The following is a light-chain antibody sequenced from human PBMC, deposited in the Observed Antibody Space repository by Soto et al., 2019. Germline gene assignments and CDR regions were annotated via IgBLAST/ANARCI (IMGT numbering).Light chain of an antibody. Sequence: PGERATLSCRASQSVSSYLAWYQQKPGQAPRLLIYDASNRATGIPARFSGSGSGTDFTLTISSLEPEDFAVYYCQQRSNWWTFGQGTKVEIK. V-gene: IGKV3-11*01. CDR3: QQRSNWWT. CDR2: DAS. J-gene: IGKJ1*01. CDR1: QSVSSY.